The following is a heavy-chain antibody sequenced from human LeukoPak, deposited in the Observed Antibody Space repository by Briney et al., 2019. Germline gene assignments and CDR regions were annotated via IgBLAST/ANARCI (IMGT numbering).Heavy chain of an antibody. D-gene: IGHD1-1*01. CDR2: INPDGSVT. Sequence: GGSLRLSCAACGFSFSDKWMHWVRQVPGKGLMWVARINPDGSVTSCADSVKGRFTISRDNSKSSLYLEMNNLRVEDTALYYCARDFLLESPRDDFDFCGQGTLVTVSS. J-gene: IGHJ4*02. CDR1: GFSFSDKW. CDR3: ARDFLLESPRDDFDF. V-gene: IGHV3-74*01.